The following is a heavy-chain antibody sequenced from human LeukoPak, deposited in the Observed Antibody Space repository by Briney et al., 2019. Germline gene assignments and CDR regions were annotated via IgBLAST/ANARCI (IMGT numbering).Heavy chain of an antibody. CDR2: IKSNSGGT. J-gene: IGHJ4*02. CDR3: ARGGSGSGYLYYFDY. D-gene: IGHD3-10*01. V-gene: IGHV1-2*06. Sequence: ASVKVSCKASGGTFSSYAISWVRQAPGQGLEWMGRIKSNSGGTSYPQNFQGRVTMTRDTSINTAYMELSGLTFDDTAVYYCARGGSGSGYLYYFDYWGQGTLVSVSS. CDR1: GGTFSSYA.